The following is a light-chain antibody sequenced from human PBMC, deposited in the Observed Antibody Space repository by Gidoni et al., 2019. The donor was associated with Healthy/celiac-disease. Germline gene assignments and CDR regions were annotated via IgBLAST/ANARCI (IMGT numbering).Light chain of an antibody. CDR2: GAS. CDR1: QRVSSSY. CDR3: QQYGSHAPIT. J-gene: IGKJ5*01. V-gene: IGKV3-20*01. Sequence: EVMLTKQPGTMSLSPAGRATPSSCTGQRVSSSYLAWYQQKPGQAPRLLIYGASSRATGIPARFSGSGSGTDFTLTISRLEPEDFAVYYCQQYGSHAPITFGEGTRLEIK.